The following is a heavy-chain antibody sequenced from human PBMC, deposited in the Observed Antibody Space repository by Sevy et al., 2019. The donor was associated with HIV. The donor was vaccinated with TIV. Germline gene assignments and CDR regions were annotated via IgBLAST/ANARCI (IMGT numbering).Heavy chain of an antibody. D-gene: IGHD4-17*01. CDR3: ARPRANYVDHYFFYAMDV. CDR2: ISYDGSDK. CDR1: GFALSNYYA. Sequence: GGSLRLSCAASGFALSNYYAMHWVRQAPGKGLEWEALISYDGSDKYYGDSVKGRFTISRDNFKNTLYLQMNSLTTEDTAVYYCARPRANYVDHYFFYAMDVWGQGTTVTVSS. J-gene: IGHJ6*02. V-gene: IGHV3-30-3*01.